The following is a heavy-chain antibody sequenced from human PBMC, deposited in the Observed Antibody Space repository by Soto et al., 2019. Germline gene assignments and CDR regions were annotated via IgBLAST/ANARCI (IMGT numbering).Heavy chain of an antibody. V-gene: IGHV3-9*01. J-gene: IGHJ6*03. D-gene: IGHD3-3*01. Sequence: VQLVESGGGLVQPGRSLRLSCAASGFIFDDYAMHWVGQAPGKGLEWVSGISWNSGSIGYADSVKGRFTISRDNAKNSLYLQMNSLRAEDTAVYYCAKDIYGFWSGYRYMDVWGKGTTVTVSS. CDR1: GFIFDDYA. CDR3: AKDIYGFWSGYRYMDV. CDR2: ISWNSGSI.